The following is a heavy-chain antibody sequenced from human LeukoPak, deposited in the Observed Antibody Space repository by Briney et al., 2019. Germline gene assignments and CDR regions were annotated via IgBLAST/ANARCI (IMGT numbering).Heavy chain of an antibody. CDR3: ARAVSSTGFDY. Sequence: GASVKVSCKASGGTFSSYAINWVRQATGQGLEWMGWMNPNSGNTGYAQKFQGRVTMTRNTSISTAYMELSSLRSEDTAVYYCARAVSSTGFDYWGQGTLVTVSS. V-gene: IGHV1-8*02. J-gene: IGHJ4*02. CDR2: MNPNSGNT. CDR1: GGTFSSYA.